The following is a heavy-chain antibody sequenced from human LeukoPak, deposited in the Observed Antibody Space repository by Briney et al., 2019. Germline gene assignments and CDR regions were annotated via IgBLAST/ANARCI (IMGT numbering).Heavy chain of an antibody. D-gene: IGHD1-1*01. J-gene: IGHJ4*02. Sequence: VKVSCKXSGYTFTDXGLSWVRQAPGQGLEWMGWIRVYNGDTNYARKFQGRLTVTTDPSTSTAYVELRSLRSDDTAAYYCARGGDNYMDFWGQGTLVTISS. V-gene: IGHV1-18*01. CDR1: GYTFTDXG. CDR2: IRVYNGDT. CDR3: ARGGDNYMDF.